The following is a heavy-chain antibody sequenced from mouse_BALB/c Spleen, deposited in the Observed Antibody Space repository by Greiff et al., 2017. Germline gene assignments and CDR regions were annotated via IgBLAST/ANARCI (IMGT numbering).Heavy chain of an antibody. D-gene: IGHD2-1*01. CDR2: IYPGNVNT. CDR1: GYTFTSYY. CDR3: ARSSGNYYAMDY. V-gene: IGHV1S56*01. Sequence: QVQLQQSGPELVKPGASVRISCKASGYTFTSYYIHWVKQRPGQGLEWIGWIYPGNVNTKYNEKFEGKATLTADKSSSTAYMQLSSLTSEDSAVYFCARSSGNYYAMDYWGQGTSVTVSS. J-gene: IGHJ4*01.